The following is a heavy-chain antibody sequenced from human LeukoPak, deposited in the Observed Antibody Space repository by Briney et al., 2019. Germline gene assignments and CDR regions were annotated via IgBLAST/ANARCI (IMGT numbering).Heavy chain of an antibody. CDR3: ARREPNYYDSSAHMAFDI. Sequence: GESLKISCKGSGYSFTSYWIGWVRQMPGKGLEGMGIIYPGDCDTRYSPSFQGQVTISADKSISTAYLQGSSLKASDTAMYYYARREPNYYDSSAHMAFDIWGQGTMVTVSS. D-gene: IGHD3-22*01. CDR2: IYPGDCDT. J-gene: IGHJ3*02. CDR1: GYSFTSYW. V-gene: IGHV5-51*01.